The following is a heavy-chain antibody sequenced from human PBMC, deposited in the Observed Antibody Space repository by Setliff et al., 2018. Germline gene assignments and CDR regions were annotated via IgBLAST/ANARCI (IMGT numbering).Heavy chain of an antibody. CDR1: GGSISSYY. J-gene: IGHJ4*02. CDR3: ARAYSSSWYSSRYYFDY. CDR2: VYTSGST. D-gene: IGHD6-13*01. V-gene: IGHV4-59*01. Sequence: KTSETLSLTCTVSGGSISSYYWSWIRQPPGKGLEWIGYVYTSGSTNYNPSLKSRVTISVDTSKNQFSLKLSSVTAADTAVYYCARAYSSSWYSSRYYFDYWGQGTLVTVSS.